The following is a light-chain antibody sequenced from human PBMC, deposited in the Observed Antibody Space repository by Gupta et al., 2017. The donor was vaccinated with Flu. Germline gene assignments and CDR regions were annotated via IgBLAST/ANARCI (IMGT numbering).Light chain of an antibody. CDR1: QSLMHSDGMTY. V-gene: IGKV2D-29*01. CDR3: MQRVNFRT. Sequence: DIVMTQTPLSLSVTPGQAASISCRSSQSLMHSDGMTYFFWYVQKPGQPPQLLIYEVSKRFSGVPDRFSGSGSGTEFTLKISRVEAEDVGIYYCMQRVNFRTFGQGTXVEVK. J-gene: IGKJ1*01. CDR2: EVS.